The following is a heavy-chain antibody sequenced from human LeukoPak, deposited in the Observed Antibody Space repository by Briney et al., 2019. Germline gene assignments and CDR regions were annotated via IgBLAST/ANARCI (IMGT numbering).Heavy chain of an antibody. D-gene: IGHD3-22*01. CDR1: GFTVSSNY. J-gene: IGHJ4*02. V-gene: IGHV3-53*01. Sequence: GGSLRLSCAASGFTVSSNYMSWVRQAPGKGLEWVSVIYSGDNTYYADSVKGRFTISRDNSENTLYLQMNSLRAEDTAVYYCAKDDYYDTSGYRDWGQGTLVTVSS. CDR2: IYSGDNT. CDR3: AKDDYYDTSGYRD.